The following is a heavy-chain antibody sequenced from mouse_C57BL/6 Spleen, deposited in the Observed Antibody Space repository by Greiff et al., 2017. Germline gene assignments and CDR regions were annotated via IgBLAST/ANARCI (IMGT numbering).Heavy chain of an antibody. CDR3: ARQDCSNSWFAY. D-gene: IGHD2-5*01. CDR1: GYTFTTYP. Sequence: QVQLKQSGAELVKPGASVKMSCKASGYTFTTYPIEWMKQNHGKSLEWIGNFHPYNDDIKYNEKFKGKATLTVEKSSSTVYLELSRLTSDDSAVYYCARQDCSNSWFAYWGQGTLVTVSA. V-gene: IGHV1-47*01. J-gene: IGHJ3*01. CDR2: FHPYNDDI.